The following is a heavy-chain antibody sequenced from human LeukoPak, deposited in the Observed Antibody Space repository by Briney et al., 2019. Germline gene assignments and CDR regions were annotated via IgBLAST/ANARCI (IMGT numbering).Heavy chain of an antibody. Sequence: GASVKVSCKASGYTFTSYYMHWVRQAPGQGLEWMGIINPSGGSTSYAQKFQGRVTMTRDMSTSTVYMVLSSLRSEDTAVYYCAREMATIGCFDYWGQGTLVTVSS. V-gene: IGHV1-46*01. D-gene: IGHD5-24*01. J-gene: IGHJ4*02. CDR1: GYTFTSYY. CDR3: AREMATIGCFDY. CDR2: INPSGGST.